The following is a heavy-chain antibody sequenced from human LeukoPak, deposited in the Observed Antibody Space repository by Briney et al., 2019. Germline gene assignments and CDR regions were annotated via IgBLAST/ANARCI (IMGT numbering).Heavy chain of an antibody. CDR3: ASGPILRVFDY. J-gene: IGHJ4*02. V-gene: IGHV3-48*01. CDR2: ISSRSRTL. Sequence: PGGSLRLSCAASGFVFSNFSMNWVCQTPGKGLEWVSYISSRSRTLHYADSVKGRFTVSRDNGKNALYLQMTGLTADDTAIYYCASGPILRVFDYWGQGILVTVSS. D-gene: IGHD3-3*01. CDR1: GFVFSNFS.